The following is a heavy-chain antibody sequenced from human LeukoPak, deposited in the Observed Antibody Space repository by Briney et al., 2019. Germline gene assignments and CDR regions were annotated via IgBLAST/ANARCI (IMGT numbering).Heavy chain of an antibody. J-gene: IGHJ3*02. CDR1: GYSFTSCW. CDR3: ARPSYSAADAFDI. Sequence: GESLKVSCKGSGYSFTSCWIGWVRQMPGKGLEWMGIIYPGDSDTRYSPSFQGQVTISADKSISTAYLQWSSLKASDTAMYYCARPSYSAADAFDIWGQGTMVTVSS. V-gene: IGHV5-51*01. CDR2: IYPGDSDT. D-gene: IGHD2-21*01.